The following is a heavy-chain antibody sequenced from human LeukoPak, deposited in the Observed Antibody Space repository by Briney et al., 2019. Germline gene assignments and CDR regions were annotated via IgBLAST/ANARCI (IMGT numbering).Heavy chain of an antibody. V-gene: IGHV4-30-4*08. Sequence: SETLSLTCAVSGASISSDDYYWSWIRQPPGKGLEWIGCIYNSGSTFYTPSLKSRITISVDTSRSQFSLKLGSVTAADTAVYYCARVMVRGVIRFYFDYWSQGTLVTVSS. CDR1: GASISSDDYY. D-gene: IGHD3-10*01. CDR3: ARVMVRGVIRFYFDY. J-gene: IGHJ4*02. CDR2: IYNSGST.